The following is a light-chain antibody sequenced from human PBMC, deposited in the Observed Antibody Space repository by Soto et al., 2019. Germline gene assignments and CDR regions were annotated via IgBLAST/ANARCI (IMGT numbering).Light chain of an antibody. Sequence: QSVLTQSSSASASLGSSVKLTCTLSSGHSSYIIAWHQQQPGKAPRYLMKLEGSGSYNKGSGVPDRFSGSSSGADRYLTISILQSEDEADYYCETWDSNTPVFGGGTKLTVL. CDR1: SGHSSYI. CDR3: ETWDSNTPV. J-gene: IGLJ2*01. V-gene: IGLV4-60*03. CDR2: LEGSGSY.